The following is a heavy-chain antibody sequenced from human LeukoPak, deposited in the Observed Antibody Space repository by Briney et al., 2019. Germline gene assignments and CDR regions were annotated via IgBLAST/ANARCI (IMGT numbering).Heavy chain of an antibody. D-gene: IGHD2-15*01. CDR2: TSSSDAGT. V-gene: IGHV3-23*01. J-gene: IGHJ4*02. CDR3: ARAPVTSCRGAFCYPFDI. Sequence: PGGSLRLSCAASGFALSSHAMSWVRQAPGKGLEWVSATSSSDAGTYHAESVRGRFTISRDNSKNTLYLQMNSLRADDAAVYYCARAPVTSCRGAFCYPFDIWGQGTLVTVSS. CDR1: GFALSSHA.